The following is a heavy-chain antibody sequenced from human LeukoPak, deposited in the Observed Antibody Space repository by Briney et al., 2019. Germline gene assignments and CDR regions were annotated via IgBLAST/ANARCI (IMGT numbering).Heavy chain of an antibody. CDR3: VRGWFDF. CDR2: LSSGSGYI. J-gene: IGHJ5*01. Sequence: GGSLRLSCAASGFTFSSYTMNWVRLAPGKGLEWVSSLSSGSGYIQYAASVKGRFTIPRDNAENSVFLQMRSLRVYDTALYYCVRGWFDFWGQGTPVTVSS. CDR1: GFTFSSYT. V-gene: IGHV3-21*01.